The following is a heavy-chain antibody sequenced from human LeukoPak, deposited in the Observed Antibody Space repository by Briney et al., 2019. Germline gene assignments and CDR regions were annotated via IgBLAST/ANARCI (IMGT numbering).Heavy chain of an antibody. Sequence: GASVKVSCKASGYTFTNYGISWVRQAPGQGLEWMGWISVYNGNTNYAQKLQGRVTMTTDTSTSTAYMELRSLRSDDTAVYYCARDYLGGATTHFDYWGQGTLVTISS. CDR3: ARDYLGGATTHFDY. CDR2: ISVYNGNT. CDR1: GYTFTNYG. D-gene: IGHD1-26*01. V-gene: IGHV1-18*01. J-gene: IGHJ4*02.